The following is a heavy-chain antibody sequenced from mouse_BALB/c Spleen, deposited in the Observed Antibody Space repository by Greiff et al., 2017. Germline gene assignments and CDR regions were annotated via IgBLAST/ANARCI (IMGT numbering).Heavy chain of an antibody. CDR3: ARSPTMMDY. D-gene: IGHD2-4*01. Sequence: EVQRVESGGGLVQPGGSRKLSCAASGFTFSSFGMHWVRQAPEKGLEWVAYISSGSSTIYYADTVKGRFTISRDNPKNTLFLQMTSLRSEDTAMYYCARSPTMMDYWGQGTTLTVSS. J-gene: IGHJ2*01. V-gene: IGHV5-17*02. CDR2: ISSGSSTI. CDR1: GFTFSSFG.